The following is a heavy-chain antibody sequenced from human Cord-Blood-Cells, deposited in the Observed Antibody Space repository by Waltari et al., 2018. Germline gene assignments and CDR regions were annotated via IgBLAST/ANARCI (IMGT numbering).Heavy chain of an antibody. CDR3: ARLGRSDFDY. V-gene: IGHV3-21*01. CDR2: ISSSSSYI. D-gene: IGHD7-27*01. CDR1: GLTFRSSS. Sequence: EVQLVESGGGLVKPGGSLRLTCSASGLTFRSSSLNWVRQAPGKGLEWVSSISSSSSYIYYADSVKGRFTISRDNAKNALYLQMNSLRAEDTAVYYCARLGRSDFDYWGQGTLVTVSS. J-gene: IGHJ4*02.